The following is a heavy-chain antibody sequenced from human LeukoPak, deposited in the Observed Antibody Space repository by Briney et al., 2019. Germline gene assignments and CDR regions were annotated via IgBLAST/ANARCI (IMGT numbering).Heavy chain of an antibody. CDR1: GFTFSSYW. Sequence: PGGSLRLSCAASGFTFSSYWMSWVRQAPGKGLEWVANIKQDGSEKYYVDSVKGRFTISRDNAKNSLYLQMNSLRAEDTAVYYCARDWMYSSSWSNWFDPWGQGTLVTVSS. D-gene: IGHD6-13*01. V-gene: IGHV3-7*01. J-gene: IGHJ5*02. CDR2: IKQDGSEK. CDR3: ARDWMYSSSWSNWFDP.